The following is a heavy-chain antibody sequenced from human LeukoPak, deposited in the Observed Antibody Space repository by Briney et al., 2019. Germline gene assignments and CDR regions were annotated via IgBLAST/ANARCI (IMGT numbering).Heavy chain of an antibody. J-gene: IGHJ5*02. CDR3: ARGEGLAAAGTPWFDP. CDR2: INPSGGST. Sequence: GASVKVSCKASGYTFTSYYMHWVRQAPGQGLEWMGIINPSGGSTSYAQKFQGRVTMTRDTSTSTVYMELSSLRSEDTAVYYCARGEGLAAAGTPWFDPWGQGTLVTVSS. V-gene: IGHV1-46*01. D-gene: IGHD6-13*01. CDR1: GYTFTSYY.